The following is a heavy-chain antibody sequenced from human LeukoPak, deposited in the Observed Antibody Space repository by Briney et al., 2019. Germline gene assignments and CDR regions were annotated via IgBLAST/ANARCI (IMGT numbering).Heavy chain of an antibody. CDR3: ARAGYCSSTSCQYFDY. CDR2: IYSSGST. Sequence: GGSLRLSCAASGFTVSSNYMSWVRQAPGKGLEWVSVIYSSGSTYYADSVKGRFTISRDNSKNTLYLQMNSLRAEDTAVYYCARAGYCSSTSCQYFDYWGQGTLVTVSS. CDR1: GFTVSSNY. D-gene: IGHD2-2*01. J-gene: IGHJ4*02. V-gene: IGHV3-66*01.